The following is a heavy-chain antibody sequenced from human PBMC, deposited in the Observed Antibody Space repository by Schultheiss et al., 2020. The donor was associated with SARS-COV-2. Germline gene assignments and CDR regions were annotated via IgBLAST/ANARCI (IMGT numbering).Heavy chain of an antibody. D-gene: IGHD1-1*01. J-gene: IGHJ3*02. CDR1: GFTFGIYA. CDR3: AKLPNWNDGDAFDI. CDR2: ISGSGGST. V-gene: IGHV3-23*01. Sequence: GGSLRLSCAASGFTFGIYALTWVRQPPGKGLEWVSAISGSGGSTYYADSVKGRFTISRDNSKNTLYLQMNSLRAEDTAVYYCAKLPNWNDGDAFDIWGQGTMVTVSS.